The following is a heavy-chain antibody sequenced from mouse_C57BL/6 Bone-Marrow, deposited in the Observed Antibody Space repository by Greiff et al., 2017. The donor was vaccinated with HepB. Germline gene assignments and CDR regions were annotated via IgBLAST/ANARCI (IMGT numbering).Heavy chain of an antibody. CDR3: ASPYDGYPY. CDR2: INPYNGGT. D-gene: IGHD2-3*01. J-gene: IGHJ2*01. V-gene: IGHV1-19*01. Sequence: VHVKQSGPVLVKPGASVKMSCKASGYTFTDYYMNWVKQSHGKSLEWIGVINPYNGGTSYNQKFKGKATLTVDKSSSTAYMELNSLTSEDSAVYYCASPYDGYPYWGQGTTLTVSS. CDR1: GYTFTDYY.